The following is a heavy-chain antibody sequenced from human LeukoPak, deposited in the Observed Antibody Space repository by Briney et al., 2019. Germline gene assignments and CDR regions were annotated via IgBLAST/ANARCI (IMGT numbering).Heavy chain of an antibody. CDR1: GGSISSGFYY. CDR2: IYTSGST. V-gene: IGHV4-61*02. D-gene: IGHD3-3*01. J-gene: IGHJ4*02. CDR3: ARGYYGFFDY. Sequence: SETLSLTCTVSGGSISSGFYYWSWIRQPAGKGLEWIGRIYTSGSTNYNPSLKSRVTISLDTSKNQFSLKLSSVTAADTAVYSCARGYYGFFDYWGQGTLVTVSS.